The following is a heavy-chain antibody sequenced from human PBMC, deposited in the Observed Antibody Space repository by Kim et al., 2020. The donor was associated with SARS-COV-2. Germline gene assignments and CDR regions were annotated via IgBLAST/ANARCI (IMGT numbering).Heavy chain of an antibody. CDR2: KKGDGIEE. Sequence: GGSLRLSCVASGYNFRNYWMSWVRQAPGKGLEWVAMKKGDGIEEHYVDSVKGRFTMSRDTARNSLSLQMNSLRTEDTAIYYCAALDSAHTPGGIWGQGT. J-gene: IGHJ4*02. CDR3: AALDSAHTPGGI. V-gene: IGHV3-7*01. CDR1: GYNFRNYW. D-gene: IGHD2-15*01.